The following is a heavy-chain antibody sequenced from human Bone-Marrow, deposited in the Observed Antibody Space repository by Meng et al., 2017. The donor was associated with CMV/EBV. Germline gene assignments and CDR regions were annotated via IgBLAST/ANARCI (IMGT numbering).Heavy chain of an antibody. Sequence: CAASRFTFSCYSMSWVRQAPRKGLEWVSSISSSSSYIYYADSVKGRFTISRDNAKNSLYLQMNSLRAEDTAVYYCARELRFLEFVPEYWGQGTLVTVSS. CDR2: ISSSSSYI. CDR1: RFTFSCYS. V-gene: IGHV3-21*01. D-gene: IGHD3-3*01. J-gene: IGHJ4*02. CDR3: ARELRFLEFVPEY.